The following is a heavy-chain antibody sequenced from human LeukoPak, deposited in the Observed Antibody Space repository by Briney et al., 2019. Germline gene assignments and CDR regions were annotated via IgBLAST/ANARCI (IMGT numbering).Heavy chain of an antibody. J-gene: IGHJ5*02. D-gene: IGHD5-18*01. Sequence: ASETLSLTCTVSGGSISSSSYYWGWIRQPPGKGLGWIGSIYYSGSTYYNPSLKSRVTISVDTSKNQFSLKLSSVTAADTAVYYCARQHLGYTAMVTTRSLPPNNWFDPWGQGTLVTVSS. CDR2: IYYSGST. CDR1: GGSISSSSYY. CDR3: ARQHLGYTAMVTTRSLPPNNWFDP. V-gene: IGHV4-39*01.